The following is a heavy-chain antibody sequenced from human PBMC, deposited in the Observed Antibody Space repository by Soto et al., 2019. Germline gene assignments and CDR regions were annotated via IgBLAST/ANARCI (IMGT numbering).Heavy chain of an antibody. J-gene: IGHJ4*02. Sequence: EVQLVESGGGLVQPGGSLRLSCVASGFTFSSYSMNWVRQAPRKGLEWVSYISTDSRTIHYADSVKGQFTISRDNAKNSLYLQMNSLRDEDTAVYYCARDFAWAFDYWGQGTLVTVSP. V-gene: IGHV3-48*02. CDR1: GFTFSSYS. CDR2: ISTDSRTI. D-gene: IGHD1-26*01. CDR3: ARDFAWAFDY.